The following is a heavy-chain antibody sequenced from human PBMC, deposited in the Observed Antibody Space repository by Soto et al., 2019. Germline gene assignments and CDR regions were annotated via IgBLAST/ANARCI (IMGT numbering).Heavy chain of an antibody. V-gene: IGHV4-39*07. CDR2: IFYSGST. CDR1: GGSISSSIYY. J-gene: IGHJ4*02. CDR3: ARRYGGNFDY. Sequence: SETLSLTCTVSGGSISSSIYYGGWIRRPPGKGLEWIGSIFYSGSTYYNPSLKSRVTISVDTSKNQFSLKLSSVTAADTAVFYCARRYGGNFDYWGQGTLVPVSS. D-gene: IGHD1-26*01.